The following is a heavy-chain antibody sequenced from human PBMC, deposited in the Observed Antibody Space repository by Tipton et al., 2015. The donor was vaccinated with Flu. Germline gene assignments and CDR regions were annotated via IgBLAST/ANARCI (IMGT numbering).Heavy chain of an antibody. CDR3: ARVRAVYYDSSGLSPGYFDY. V-gene: IGHV4-39*07. J-gene: IGHJ4*02. D-gene: IGHD3-22*01. CDR2: ISYSGST. Sequence: TLSLTCTVSGGSISSSSYYWGWIRQPPGKGLEWIGSISYSGSTYYNPSLKSRVTISVDTSKNQFSLKLSSVTAADTAVYYCARVRAVYYDSSGLSPGYFDYWSQGTLVTVSS. CDR1: GGSISSSSYY.